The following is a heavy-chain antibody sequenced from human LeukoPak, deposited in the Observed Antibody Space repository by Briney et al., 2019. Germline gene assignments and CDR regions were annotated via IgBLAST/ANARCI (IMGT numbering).Heavy chain of an antibody. CDR2: ISYDGSNK. Sequence: GGSLRLSCAASGFTFSSYGMHWVRQAPGKGLEWVAVISYDGSNKYYADSVKGRFTISRDNSKNTLYLQMNSLRAEDTAAYYCAKDEDVRQWLALGAFDIWGQGTMVTVSS. V-gene: IGHV3-30*18. CDR1: GFTFSSYG. D-gene: IGHD6-19*01. J-gene: IGHJ3*02. CDR3: AKDEDVRQWLALGAFDI.